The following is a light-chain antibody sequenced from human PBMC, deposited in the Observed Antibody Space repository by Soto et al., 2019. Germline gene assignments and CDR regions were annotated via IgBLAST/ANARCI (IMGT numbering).Light chain of an antibody. CDR2: DAS. J-gene: IGKJ4*01. CDR1: QSVNFY. V-gene: IGKV3-20*01. CDR3: QQFGDSLT. Sequence: EIVLAQSPGSLSLSPGERATLSCRASQSVNFYLAWYQQKPGQAPRLLISDASSRATDVPDRFSGSGSGTDFSLTISRLEPEDFAVYYCQQFGDSLTFGGGTKV.